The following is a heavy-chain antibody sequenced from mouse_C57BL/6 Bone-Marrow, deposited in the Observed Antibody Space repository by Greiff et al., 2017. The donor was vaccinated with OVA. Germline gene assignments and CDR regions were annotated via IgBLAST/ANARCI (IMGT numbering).Heavy chain of an antibody. Sequence: LQQPGTELVKPGASVKLSCKASGYTFTSYWMHWVTQRPGQGLEWIGNINPSNGGTNYNEKFKSKATLTVDKSSSTAYMQLSSLTSEDSAVYYCAREGWLLRNYYAMDYWGQGTSVTVSS. V-gene: IGHV1-53*01. J-gene: IGHJ4*01. CDR2: INPSNGGT. D-gene: IGHD2-3*01. CDR3: AREGWLLRNYYAMDY. CDR1: GYTFTSYW.